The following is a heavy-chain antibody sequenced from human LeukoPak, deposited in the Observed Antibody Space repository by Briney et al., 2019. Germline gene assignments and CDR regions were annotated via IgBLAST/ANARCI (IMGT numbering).Heavy chain of an antibody. D-gene: IGHD3-10*01. J-gene: IGHJ4*02. CDR3: ARVNLGYYYSSGPNDY. V-gene: IGHV4-34*01. Sequence: GSLRLSCAASGFTFSNYWMSWVRQPPGKGLEWVGEISQSGSTDYNPSLKSRVTISIDTSKNQFSLKLSSVTAADTAVYYCARVNLGYYYSSGPNDYWGQGTLVTVSS. CDR2: ISQSGST. CDR1: GFTFSNYW.